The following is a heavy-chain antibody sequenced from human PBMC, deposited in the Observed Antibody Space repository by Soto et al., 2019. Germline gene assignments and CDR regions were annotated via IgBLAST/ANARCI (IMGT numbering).Heavy chain of an antibody. V-gene: IGHV3-48*03. CDR2: ISSSGSTI. Sequence: LRISCSAAGFTFSSYEMNWVRQAPGKGLEWVSYISSSGSTIYYADSVKGRFTISRDNAKNSLYLQMNSLRAEDTAVYYCARAPSARYFDWLGPDYYGMDVSGQVTTGTVSS. J-gene: IGHJ6*02. D-gene: IGHD3-9*01. CDR1: GFTFSSYE. CDR3: ARAPSARYFDWLGPDYYGMDV.